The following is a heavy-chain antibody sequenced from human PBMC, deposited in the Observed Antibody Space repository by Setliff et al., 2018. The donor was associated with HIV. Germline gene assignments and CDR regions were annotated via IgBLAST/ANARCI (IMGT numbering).Heavy chain of an antibody. CDR3: ARSPSYRSSWEYYFDY. CDR1: GGSISGYH. CDR2: IYTSRGT. D-gene: IGHD6-13*01. V-gene: IGHV4-4*09. Sequence: PSETLSLTCTVSGGSISGYHWNWLRQTTGKGLEWIGYIYTSRGTNYNHSLRTRVIISVDTSNQFSLKLSSVTAADAAVYYCARSPSYRSSWEYYFDYWGQGILVTVSS. J-gene: IGHJ4*02.